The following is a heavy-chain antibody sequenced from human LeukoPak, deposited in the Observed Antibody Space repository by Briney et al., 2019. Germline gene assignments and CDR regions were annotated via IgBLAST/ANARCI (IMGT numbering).Heavy chain of an antibody. J-gene: IGHJ4*02. CDR3: AAVGYSGYDPLRFDY. CDR2: IVVGSGNT. Sequence: SVKVSCKASGFTFTSSAMQWVRQARGLRLEWIGWIVVGSGNTNYAQKFQERVTITRDMSTSTAYMELSSLRSEDTAVYYCAAVGYSGYDPLRFDYWGQGTLVTVSS. D-gene: IGHD5-12*01. V-gene: IGHV1-58*02. CDR1: GFTFTSSA.